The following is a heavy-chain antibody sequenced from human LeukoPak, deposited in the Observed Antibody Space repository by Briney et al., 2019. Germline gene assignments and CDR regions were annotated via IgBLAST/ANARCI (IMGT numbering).Heavy chain of an antibody. CDR2: INAYNGNT. D-gene: IGHD3-10*01. CDR1: GSTFTSYG. V-gene: IGHV1-18*01. J-gene: IGHJ4*02. Sequence: ASVKVSCKASGSTFTSYGFSWVGQAPGQGLEWMGWINAYNGNTNYEQKRQGRVTMTTDTTTSTAYMELRSLRSDDTDVYYCARESGGQFDYWGQGTLVTVSS. CDR3: ARESGGQFDY.